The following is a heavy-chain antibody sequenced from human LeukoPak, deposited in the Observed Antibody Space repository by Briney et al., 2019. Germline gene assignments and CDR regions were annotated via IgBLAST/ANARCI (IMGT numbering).Heavy chain of an antibody. D-gene: IGHD3-22*01. CDR2: ISGSGGST. V-gene: IGHV3-23*01. CDR3: AKGLYYYDSSGLFDY. Sequence: GGSLRLSCAASGFTFSSYAMSWVRQAPGKGLEWVSAISGSGGSTYYADSVKGRFTISRDNAKNSLYLQMNSLRAEDTAVYYCAKGLYYYDSSGLFDYWGQGTLVTVSS. CDR1: GFTFSSYA. J-gene: IGHJ4*02.